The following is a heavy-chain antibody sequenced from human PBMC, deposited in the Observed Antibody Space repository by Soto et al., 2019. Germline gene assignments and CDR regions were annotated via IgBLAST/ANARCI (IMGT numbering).Heavy chain of an antibody. J-gene: IGHJ4*01. D-gene: IGHD3-22*01. CDR2: IHYSGST. V-gene: IGHV4-39*01. Sequence: SETLSLTCSVSGASISIGTDYWGWIRQPPGKGLEWIGNIHYSGSTYYNPPLKSRVNISVDTSKNQFSLKLSSVTAADTAMYYCARRHSHDFYDRSIHVPWGHGAEVTCSS. CDR3: ARRHSHDFYDRSIHVP. CDR1: GASISIGTDY.